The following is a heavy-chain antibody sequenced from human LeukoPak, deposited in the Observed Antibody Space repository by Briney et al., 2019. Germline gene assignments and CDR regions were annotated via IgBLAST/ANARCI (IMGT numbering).Heavy chain of an antibody. D-gene: IGHD2-2*01. CDR3: AKGGVVVVPAAMPFDY. CDR2: ISNSGGRT. Sequence: PGGSLRLSCTASGFTFSSYAMIWVRQAPGKGLEWVSAISNSGGRTYYADSVKGRFTISRDNSKNTLYLQMNSLRAEDTAVYYCAKGGVVVVPAAMPFDYWGQGTLATVSS. CDR1: GFTFSSYA. V-gene: IGHV3-23*01. J-gene: IGHJ4*02.